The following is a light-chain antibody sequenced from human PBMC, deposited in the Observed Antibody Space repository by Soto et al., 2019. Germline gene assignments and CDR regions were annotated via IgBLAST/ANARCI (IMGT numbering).Light chain of an antibody. Sequence: DIHLTQSPSILSSSVGDRVTLTCLSSQDVSDFLAWYQHAPVKAPNLLIYGGYTLQSGVPSRFSGGGSGTEFSLTITGLQPEDSATYYCQYLNGVPTITFGQGTRLEIK. J-gene: IGKJ5*01. CDR2: GGY. CDR3: QYLNGVPTIT. V-gene: IGKV1-9*01. CDR1: QDVSDF.